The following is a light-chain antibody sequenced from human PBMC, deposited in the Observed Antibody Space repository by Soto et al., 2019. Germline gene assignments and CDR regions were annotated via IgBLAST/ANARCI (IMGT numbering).Light chain of an antibody. Sequence: DFQMTQSPPSLSASVGDRVTITCQASQDISNYLNWYQQKLGKAPKLLIYDASNLETGVPSRFSGSGSGTHFTFTITSLQPEDSATYYCQHFDNLPLSFGPGTKVHIK. J-gene: IGKJ3*01. CDR3: QHFDNLPLS. CDR2: DAS. CDR1: QDISNY. V-gene: IGKV1-33*01.